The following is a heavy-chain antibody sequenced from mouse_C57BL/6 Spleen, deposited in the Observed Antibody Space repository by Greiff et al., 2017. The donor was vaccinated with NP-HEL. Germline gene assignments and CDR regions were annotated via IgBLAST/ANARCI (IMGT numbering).Heavy chain of an antibody. Sequence: VQLKQSGPELVKPGASVKISCKASGYSFTDYNMNWVKQSNGKSLEWIGVINPNYGTTSYNQKFKGKATLTVDQSSSTAYMQLNSLTSEDSAVYYCARTGNYYGSSTDWYFDVWGTGTTVTVSS. D-gene: IGHD1-1*01. CDR2: INPNYGTT. CDR3: ARTGNYYGSSTDWYFDV. J-gene: IGHJ1*03. V-gene: IGHV1-39*01. CDR1: GYSFTDYN.